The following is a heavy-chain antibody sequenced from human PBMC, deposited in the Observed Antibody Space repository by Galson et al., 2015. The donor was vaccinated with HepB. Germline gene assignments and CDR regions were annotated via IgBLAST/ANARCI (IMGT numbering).Heavy chain of an antibody. Sequence: SVKVSCKASGYTFTSYGISWVRQAPGQGLEWMGWISAYNGNTNYAQKLQGRVTMTTDTSTSTAYMELRSLRSDDTAVYYCARDHRLRQPNWFDPWGQGTLVTVSS. CDR1: GYTFTSYG. CDR2: ISAYNGNT. D-gene: IGHD1-14*01. CDR3: ARDHRLRQPNWFDP. J-gene: IGHJ5*02. V-gene: IGHV1-18*01.